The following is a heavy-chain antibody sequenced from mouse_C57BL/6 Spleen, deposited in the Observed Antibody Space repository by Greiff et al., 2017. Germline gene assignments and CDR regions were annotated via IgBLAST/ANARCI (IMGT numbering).Heavy chain of an antibody. CDR2: IRNKANNHAT. CDR3: TRSPTTVLRDY. D-gene: IGHD1-1*01. V-gene: IGHV6-6*01. CDR1: GFTFSDAW. Sequence: EVQVVESGGGLVQPGGSMKLSCAASGFTFSDAWMDWVRQSPEKGLEWVAEIRNKANNHATYYAESVKGRFTISRDDSKSSVYLQMNSLRAEDTGIYYCTRSPTTVLRDYWGQGTSVTVSS. J-gene: IGHJ4*01.